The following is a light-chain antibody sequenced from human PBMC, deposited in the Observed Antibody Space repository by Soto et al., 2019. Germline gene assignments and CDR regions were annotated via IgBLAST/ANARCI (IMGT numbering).Light chain of an antibody. CDR1: SSDVGGYNY. V-gene: IGLV2-14*01. J-gene: IGLJ1*01. CDR2: EVS. Sequence: QSALTQPASVSGSPGQSITISCTGTSSDVGGYNYVSWYQQHPGKAPKVMIYEVSDRPSGVSNRFSGSKSGNTASLTISGLQAEDEADYYCSSYTSSNTYGFGTGTKVTVL. CDR3: SSYTSSNTYG.